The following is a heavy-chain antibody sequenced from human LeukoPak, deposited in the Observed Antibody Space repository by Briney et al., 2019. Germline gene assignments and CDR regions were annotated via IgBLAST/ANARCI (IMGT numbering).Heavy chain of an antibody. J-gene: IGHJ4*02. Sequence: SETLSLTCTVSGGSISSYYWSWIRQPPGKGLEWIGEINHSGSTNYNPSLKSRVTISVDTSKNQFSLKLSSVTAADTAVYYCARGISGSYYTPEDYWGQGTLVTVSS. CDR3: ARGISGSYYTPEDY. D-gene: IGHD1-26*01. V-gene: IGHV4-34*01. CDR2: INHSGST. CDR1: GGSISSYY.